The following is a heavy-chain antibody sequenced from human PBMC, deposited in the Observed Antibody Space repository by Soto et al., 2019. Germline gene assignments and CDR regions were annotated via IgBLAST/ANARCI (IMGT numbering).Heavy chain of an antibody. Sequence: LRLSCAASSFTFSTYEMIWVRQAPGKGLEWVSYISSSGNTVYYADSVKGRFTISRDNTRNSLYLQMNSPRDEDTALYYHVRYCSSTLCNGVATRTFDYWGQGPLVTVSS. CDR3: VRYCSSTLCNGVATRTFDY. CDR1: SFTFSTYE. D-gene: IGHD2-2*01. J-gene: IGHJ4*02. V-gene: IGHV3-48*03. CDR2: ISSSGNTV.